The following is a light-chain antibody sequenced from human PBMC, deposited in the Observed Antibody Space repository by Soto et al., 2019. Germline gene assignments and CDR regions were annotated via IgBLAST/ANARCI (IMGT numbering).Light chain of an antibody. CDR3: QQYGSSST. CDR1: QSLSGN. Sequence: DIVMTQSPATLAGSPGETVTLSCRASQSLSGNLAWYQQKPGQAPRLLIFRASTRATGVPARFSGSGSGTDFTLTISRLEPEDFAVYYCQQYGSSSTFGQGTKVDIK. J-gene: IGKJ1*01. CDR2: RAS. V-gene: IGKV3-15*01.